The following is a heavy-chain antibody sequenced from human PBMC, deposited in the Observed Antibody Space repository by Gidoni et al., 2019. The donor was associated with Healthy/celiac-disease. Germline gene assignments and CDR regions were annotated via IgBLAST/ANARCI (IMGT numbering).Heavy chain of an antibody. CDR2: FSGSGGST. CDR1: GFTFSSYA. CDR3: AKLIGGIAAAGGDFDY. J-gene: IGHJ4*02. D-gene: IGHD6-13*01. V-gene: IGHV3-23*01. Sequence: EGQLLESGGGLVQPGGSLRLSCAASGFTFSSYAMRWVRQAPGKWLEWVSAFSGSGGSTYDADSVKGRFTISRDNSKNTLYLQMNSLRAEDTAVYYCAKLIGGIAAAGGDFDYWGQGTLVTVSS.